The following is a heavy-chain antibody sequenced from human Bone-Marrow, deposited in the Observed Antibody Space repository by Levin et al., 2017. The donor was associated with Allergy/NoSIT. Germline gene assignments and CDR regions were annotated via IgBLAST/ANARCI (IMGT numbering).Heavy chain of an antibody. CDR2: IYADGGT. Sequence: HTGGSLRLSCVGSEFTVRSNYMNWVRQAPGKGLEWVSVIYADGGTAYADSVKDRFTVSRDDSKSTVYLQMSSLRAEDTAVYYCARDKVAEFGDAFDIWGQGTMVTVSS. CDR3: ARDKVAEFGDAFDI. D-gene: IGHD3-10*01. J-gene: IGHJ3*02. V-gene: IGHV3-66*01. CDR1: EFTVRSNY.